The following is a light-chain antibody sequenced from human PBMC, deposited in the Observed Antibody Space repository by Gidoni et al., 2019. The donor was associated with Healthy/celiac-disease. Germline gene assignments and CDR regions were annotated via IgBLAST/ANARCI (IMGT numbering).Light chain of an antibody. CDR3: QQSYSTLLT. CDR2: AAS. J-gene: IGKJ4*01. CDR1: QSISSY. Sequence: PASPSASVGDRVTITCLASQSISSYLNWYQQKPGKAPKLRIYAASSLQSGVPSRFSGSGSGTDFTLTISSLQPEDFATYYCQQSYSTLLTFGGXTKVEIK. V-gene: IGKV1-39*01.